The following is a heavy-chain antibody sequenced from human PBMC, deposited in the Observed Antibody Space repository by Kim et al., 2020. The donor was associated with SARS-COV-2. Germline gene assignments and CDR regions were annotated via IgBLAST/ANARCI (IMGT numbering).Heavy chain of an antibody. CDR1: GFTFSNYA. V-gene: IGHV3-23*01. J-gene: IGHJ6*02. CDR2: ISGSGGST. CDR3: AKSNIYCGGDCYSGYYYGMDV. D-gene: IGHD2-21*02. Sequence: GGSLRLSCADSGFTFSNYAMSWVRQAPGKGLEWVSGISGSGGSTYYADSLKGRFTISRDNSKNTLYLQMNSLRAEDTAVYYCAKSNIYCGGDCYSGYYYGMDVWGQGNTVTVSS.